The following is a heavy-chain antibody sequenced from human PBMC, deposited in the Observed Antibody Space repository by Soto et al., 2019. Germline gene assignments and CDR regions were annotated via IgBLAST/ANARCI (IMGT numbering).Heavy chain of an antibody. J-gene: IGHJ4*02. D-gene: IGHD4-17*01. CDR2: IWYAGSNK. CDR1: RFTFSTYG. Sequence: QVQLVESGGGVVQPGRSLRLSCAAFRFTFSTYGMHWVRQAPGKGLEWVAVIWYAGSNKYYADSVKGRFTISRDNSKNTLHLQMNSLRAEDTAVYYCARGTVHFDYWGQGTLVTVSS. V-gene: IGHV3-33*01. CDR3: ARGTVHFDY.